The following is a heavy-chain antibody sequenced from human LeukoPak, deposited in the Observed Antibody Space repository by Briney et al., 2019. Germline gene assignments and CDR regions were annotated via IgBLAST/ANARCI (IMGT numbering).Heavy chain of an antibody. CDR2: INHSGST. D-gene: IGHD3-22*01. V-gene: IGHV4-34*01. CDR3: ARVKYYYDSSGYPVDY. CDR1: GGSFSGYY. J-gene: IGHJ4*02. Sequence: PSETLSLTCAVYGGSFSGYYWSWIRQPPGKGLERIGEINHSGSTNYNPSLKSRVTISVDTSKNQFSLKLSSVTAADTAVYYCARVKYYYDSSGYPVDYWGQGTLVTVSS.